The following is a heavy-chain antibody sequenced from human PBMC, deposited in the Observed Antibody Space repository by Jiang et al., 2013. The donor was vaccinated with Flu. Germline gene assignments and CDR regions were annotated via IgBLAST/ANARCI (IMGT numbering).Heavy chain of an antibody. Sequence: SGAEVKKPGASVKVSCRDSGHTFTNYVIHWVRQAPGHRLEWMGWLNDGNGNTKYSQKFQGRVTITRDTSASTAYMELSSLRSEDTAVYYCARGAYCGGDCYFPDHWGQGTLVTVSS. J-gene: IGHJ4*02. CDR3: ARGAYCGGDCYFPDH. D-gene: IGHD2-21*02. CDR2: LNDGNGNT. V-gene: IGHV1-3*01. CDR1: GHTFTNYV.